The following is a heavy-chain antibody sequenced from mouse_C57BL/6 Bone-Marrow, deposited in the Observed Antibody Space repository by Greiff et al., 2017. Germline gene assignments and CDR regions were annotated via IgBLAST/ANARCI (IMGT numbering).Heavy chain of an antibody. CDR2: IYPGSGST. CDR3: ARGEYGNYGYFDV. CDR1: GYTFTSYW. D-gene: IGHD2-1*01. J-gene: IGHJ1*03. Sequence: VKLQQPGAELVKPGASVKMSCKASGYTFTSYWITWVKQRPGQGLEWIGDIYPGSGSTNYNEKFKSKATLTVDTSSSTAYMQLSSLTSEDSAVYYCARGEYGNYGYFDVWGTGTTVTVSS. V-gene: IGHV1-55*01.